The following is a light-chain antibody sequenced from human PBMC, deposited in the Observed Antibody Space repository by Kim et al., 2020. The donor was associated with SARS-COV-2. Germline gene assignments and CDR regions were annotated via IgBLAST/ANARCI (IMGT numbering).Light chain of an antibody. J-gene: IGKJ1*01. CDR2: AAS. V-gene: IGKV1-6*01. CDR3: LQHSRYPRT. Sequence: AIQMTQSPSSLSASTGDRVTITCRASQAIRNELGWYQQKPGKAPKVLIYAASTLQSGVSSRFSGSGSGTDFTLTISSLQPEDFATYSCLQHSRYPRTIGQGTKVDIK. CDR1: QAIRNE.